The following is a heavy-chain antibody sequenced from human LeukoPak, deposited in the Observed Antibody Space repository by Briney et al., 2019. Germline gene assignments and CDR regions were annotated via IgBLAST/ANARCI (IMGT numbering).Heavy chain of an antibody. CDR3: ARLVATTGRLYFDY. V-gene: IGHV3-53*01. J-gene: IGHJ4*02. CDR1: GFTVSSNY. CDR2: IYSGGNT. D-gene: IGHD1-1*01. Sequence: GGSLRLSCEASGFTVSSNYMGWVRQAPGKGLEYVSVIYSGGNTYYAGSVKGRFTISRDNSKNTVYLQMNSLRAEDTAVFYCARLVATTGRLYFDYWGQGNLVTVSS.